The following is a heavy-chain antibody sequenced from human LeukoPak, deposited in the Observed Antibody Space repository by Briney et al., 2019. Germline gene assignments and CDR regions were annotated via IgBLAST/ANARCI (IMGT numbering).Heavy chain of an antibody. V-gene: IGHV3-21*01. J-gene: IGHJ6*03. D-gene: IGHD6-19*01. CDR3: ARALGYSSGWPYYYYYYMDV. Sequence: NPGGSLRLSCAASGFTFSSYSMNWVRQAPGKGLEGVSSISSSSSYIYYADSVKGRFTISRDNAKNSLYLQMNSLRAEDTAVYYCARALGYSSGWPYYYYYYMDVWGKGTTVTVSS. CDR2: ISSSSSYI. CDR1: GFTFSSYS.